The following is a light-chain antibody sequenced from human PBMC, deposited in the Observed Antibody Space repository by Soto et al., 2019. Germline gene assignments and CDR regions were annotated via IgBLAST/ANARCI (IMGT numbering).Light chain of an antibody. Sequence: DIGMTQSPSTLSASVGDRVTITCRASRNISTWLAWYQQKPGKAPKLMIFDASSLEAGVPSRFSGSGSGTDFTLSVSRLQPDDFATYYCQHGFTFGPGTKVDFK. CDR3: QHGFT. CDR1: RNISTW. J-gene: IGKJ3*01. V-gene: IGKV1-5*01. CDR2: DAS.